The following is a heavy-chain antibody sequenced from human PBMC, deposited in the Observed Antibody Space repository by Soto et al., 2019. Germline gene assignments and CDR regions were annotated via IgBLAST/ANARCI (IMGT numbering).Heavy chain of an antibody. CDR3: ARTGYSSSWTGPYYYYYGMDV. V-gene: IGHV1-69*06. D-gene: IGHD6-13*01. CDR1: GGTFSSYA. J-gene: IGHJ6*02. Sequence: SVKVSCKASGGTFSSYAISWVRQAPGQGLEWMGGIIPIFGTANYAQKFQGRVTITADKSTSTAYMELSSLRSEDTAVYYCARTGYSSSWTGPYYYYYGMDVWGQGTTVTVSS. CDR2: IIPIFGTA.